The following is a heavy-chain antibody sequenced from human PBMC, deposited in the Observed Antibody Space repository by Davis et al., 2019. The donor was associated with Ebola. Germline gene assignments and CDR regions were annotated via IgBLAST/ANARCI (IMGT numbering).Heavy chain of an antibody. J-gene: IGHJ4*02. CDR3: AKGTNRIAVAGMGQNN. D-gene: IGHD6-19*01. CDR1: GFTFSSYD. CDR2: IGTAGDT. V-gene: IGHV3-13*01. Sequence: GESLKISCAASGFTFSSYDMHWVRQATGKGLEWVSAIGTAGDTYYPGSVKGRFTISRENAKNSLYLQMNSLRVEDTAVYHCAKGTNRIAVAGMGQNNWGQGTLVTVSS.